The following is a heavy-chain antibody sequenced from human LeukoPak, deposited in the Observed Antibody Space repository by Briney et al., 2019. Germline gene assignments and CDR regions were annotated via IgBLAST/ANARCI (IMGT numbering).Heavy chain of an antibody. Sequence: SETLSLTCTVSGGSISSGGYYWSWIRQHPGKGLEWIGYIYYSGSTYYNPSLKSRVTISVDTSKNQFSLKLSSVSAADTAVYYCARDYGDYAAFDIWGQGTMVTVSS. CDR3: ARDYGDYAAFDI. J-gene: IGHJ3*02. CDR1: GGSISSGGYY. V-gene: IGHV4-31*03. CDR2: IYYSGST. D-gene: IGHD4-17*01.